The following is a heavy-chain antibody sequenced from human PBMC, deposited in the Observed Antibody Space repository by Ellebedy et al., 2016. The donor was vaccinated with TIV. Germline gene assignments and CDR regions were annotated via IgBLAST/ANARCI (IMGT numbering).Heavy chain of an antibody. CDR1: GYTFTSYD. J-gene: IGHJ4*02. V-gene: IGHV1-8*01. D-gene: IGHD6-19*01. Sequence: ASVKVSCXASGYTFTSYDINWVRQATGQGLEWMGWMNPNSGNTGYAQKFQGRVTMTRNTSISTAYMELSSLRSEDTAVYYCARDLGIAVAGTFGYWGQGTLVTVSS. CDR2: MNPNSGNT. CDR3: ARDLGIAVAGTFGY.